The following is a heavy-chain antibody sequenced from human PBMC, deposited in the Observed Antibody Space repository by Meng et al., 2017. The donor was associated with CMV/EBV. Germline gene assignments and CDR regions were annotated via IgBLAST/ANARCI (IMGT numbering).Heavy chain of an antibody. J-gene: IGHJ3*02. CDR2: IRYDGSNK. D-gene: IGHD1-1*01. Sequence: CAASGFTFSSYGMHWVRQASGKGLEWVAFIRYDGSNKYYADSVKGRFTISRDNSKNTLYLQMNSLRAEDTAVYYCAKIPNDGGAFDIWGQGTMVTVSS. CDR3: AKIPNDGGAFDI. V-gene: IGHV3-30*02. CDR1: GFTFSSYG.